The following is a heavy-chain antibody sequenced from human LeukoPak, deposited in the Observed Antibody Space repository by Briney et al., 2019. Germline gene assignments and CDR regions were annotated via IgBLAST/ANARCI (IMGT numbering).Heavy chain of an antibody. J-gene: IGHJ5*02. CDR2: IGTRGDT. CDR3: ATDGAGFDT. Sequence: GGSLRLSCAASGFDFSFNDMHWVRQAPGKALEWLSGIGTRGDTYYLGSVKGRFTISRDNAKKSLYLEMNNLRAEDTAVYYCATDGAGFDTWGQGVLVTVSS. V-gene: IGHV3-13*01. CDR1: GFDFSFND.